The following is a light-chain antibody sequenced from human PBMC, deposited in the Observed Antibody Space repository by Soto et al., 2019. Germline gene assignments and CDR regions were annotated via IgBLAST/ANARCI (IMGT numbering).Light chain of an antibody. V-gene: IGLV1-40*01. CDR2: GNN. CDR1: SSNIGAGYD. CDR3: QSYDGSLSGSV. Sequence: QSVLTQPPSVSGAPGQRVTISCTGSSSNIGAGYDVHWYQQFPGTAPKLLIYGNNNRPSGVPDRFSGSKSGTSASLAITGLQSEDEADFYCQSYDGSLSGSVFCTGTKLTVL. J-gene: IGLJ1*01.